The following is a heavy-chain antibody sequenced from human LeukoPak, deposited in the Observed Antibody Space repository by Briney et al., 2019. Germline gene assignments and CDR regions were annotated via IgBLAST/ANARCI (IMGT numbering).Heavy chain of an antibody. CDR3: ARQGGFYRPLDY. J-gene: IGHJ4*02. CDR1: GGSVSSTNW. D-gene: IGHD6-25*01. V-gene: IGHV4-4*02. CDR2: VHLDGRT. Sequence: MASETLSLTCGVSGGSVSSTNWWTWIRQPPGKRLEWIGEVHLDGRTNFNPSLKSRLTMSVDLSENHVSLKLTSVTAADTAVYYCARQGGFYRPLDYSGQGTLVTVSS.